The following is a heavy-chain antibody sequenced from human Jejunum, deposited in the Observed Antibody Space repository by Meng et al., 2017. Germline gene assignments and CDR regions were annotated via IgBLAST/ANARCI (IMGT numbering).Heavy chain of an antibody. CDR1: GDSVSSDNYY. Sequence: SELLSPPCTVPGDSVSSDNYYWSWIRHPPGKGLEWLGYIYYSGSTDHNPSLKSRVTMSVDTSRNQFSLNLSSVTAADTAVYYCARVIFYSGSYYFDSWGQGTLVTVSS. J-gene: IGHJ4*02. CDR2: IYYSGST. V-gene: IGHV4-61*01. CDR3: ARVIFYSGSYYFDS. D-gene: IGHD1-26*01.